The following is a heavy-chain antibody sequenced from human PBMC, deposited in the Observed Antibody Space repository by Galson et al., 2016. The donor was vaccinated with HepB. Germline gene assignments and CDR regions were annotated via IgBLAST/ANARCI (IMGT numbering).Heavy chain of an antibody. CDR1: GYSFSDYD. CDR2: MNPSSGNS. Sequence: SVKVSCKASGYSFSDYDFAWVRQASGQGLEWMGWMNPSSGNSNFAQRLRNRIRVTTDASSNTAYLELSSLTSEDTAMYYCARAIRNQLLAEYWGQGTLITVSS. CDR3: ARAIRNQLLAEY. J-gene: IGHJ4*02. D-gene: IGHD4-23*01. V-gene: IGHV1-8*01.